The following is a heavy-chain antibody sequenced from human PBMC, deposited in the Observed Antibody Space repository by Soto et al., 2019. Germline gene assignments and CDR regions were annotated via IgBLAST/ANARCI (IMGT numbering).Heavy chain of an antibody. CDR2: ISYDGSNK. Sequence: GGSLRLSCAASGFTFSSYGMHWVRQAPGKGLEWVAVISYDGSNKYYADSVKGRFTISRDNSKNTLYLQMNSLRAEDTAVYYCAKDYGYLRSGYYYGMDVWGQGTTVTVSS. V-gene: IGHV3-30*18. CDR3: AKDYGYLRSGYYYGMDV. J-gene: IGHJ6*02. CDR1: GFTFSSYG. D-gene: IGHD5-18*01.